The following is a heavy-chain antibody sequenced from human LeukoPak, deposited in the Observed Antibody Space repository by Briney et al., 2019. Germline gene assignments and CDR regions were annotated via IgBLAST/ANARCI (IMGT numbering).Heavy chain of an antibody. CDR2: ISGSAHST. J-gene: IGHJ4*02. Sequence: PGGSLRLSCAASGFPFNTYAILCPRQAPGKGLEWVSAISGSAHSTHYADSVKGRFTISRDNSKNTVYLQISSLRAEDTAIYYCAKDLRYSGNYTGFDYCGQGTLVTVSS. V-gene: IGHV3-23*01. CDR1: GFPFNTYA. D-gene: IGHD1-26*01. CDR3: AKDLRYSGNYTGFDY.